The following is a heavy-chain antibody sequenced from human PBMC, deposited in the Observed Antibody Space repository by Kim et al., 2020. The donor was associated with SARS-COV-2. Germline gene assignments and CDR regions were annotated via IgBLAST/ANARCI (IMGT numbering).Heavy chain of an antibody. V-gene: IGHV5-10-1*01. J-gene: IGHJ6*02. Sequence: GESLKISCKGSGYGFTSYWITWVRQMPGKGLEWMGKIDPSDSHTTYSPSLQGHVSISADKSISTVYMQWSSLKASDTAIYYCARRGLSITAVGTNHYGMDVWGQGTTVTVSS. CDR3: ARRGLSITAVGTNHYGMDV. CDR1: GYGFTSYW. D-gene: IGHD6-13*01. CDR2: IDPSDSHT.